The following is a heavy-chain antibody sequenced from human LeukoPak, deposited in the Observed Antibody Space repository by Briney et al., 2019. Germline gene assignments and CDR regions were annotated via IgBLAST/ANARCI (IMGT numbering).Heavy chain of an antibody. D-gene: IGHD3-10*01. CDR2: FDDGERT. CDR1: GGSFSSYS. CDR3: ASRFTMPLIRGAFDI. Sequence: SETLSLTCAVYGGSFSSYSWIFIRQPPGKGLEWLGEFDDGERTNYNPSLKSRATISVDTSKNQFSLKLSSVTAADTAMYYCASRFTMPLIRGAFDIWGQGTMVIVSS. V-gene: IGHV4-34*01. J-gene: IGHJ3*02.